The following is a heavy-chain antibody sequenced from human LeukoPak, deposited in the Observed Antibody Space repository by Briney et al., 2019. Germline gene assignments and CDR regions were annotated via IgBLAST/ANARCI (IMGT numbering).Heavy chain of an antibody. D-gene: IGHD3-10*01. J-gene: IGHJ6*03. CDR2: ISAYSGNT. CDR1: GYIFPSYG. V-gene: IGHV1-18*01. Sequence: ASVKVSCKASGYIFPSYGITWVRQAPGQGLEWMGWISAYSGNTKYAQKFQGRVTMTTDTSTSTAYMELRSLRSDDTAVYYCARYDPGLDYMDVWGKGTTVTVSS. CDR3: ARYDPGLDYMDV.